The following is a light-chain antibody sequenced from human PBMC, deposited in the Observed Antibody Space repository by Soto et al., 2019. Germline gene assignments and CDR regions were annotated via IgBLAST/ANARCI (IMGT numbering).Light chain of an antibody. CDR2: AVN. CDR3: SSYTPSSTYV. J-gene: IGLJ1*01. CDR1: TSDIGGYDY. Sequence: QSALTQPASVSGSPGQSITISCTGSTSDIGGYDYVSWYQQYPGKAPRLIIYAVNSRPSGVSNRFSGSKSGNTASLTISGLQAEDEADYHCSSYTPSSTYVVGTGTKLTVL. V-gene: IGLV2-14*03.